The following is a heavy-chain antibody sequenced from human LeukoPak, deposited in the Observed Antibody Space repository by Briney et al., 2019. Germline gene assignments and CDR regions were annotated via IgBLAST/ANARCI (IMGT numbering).Heavy chain of an antibody. D-gene: IGHD6-13*01. CDR2: IRQDGSDK. Sequence: GGSLTLSCAISGFTSTTAWMTWVRQAPGKGLECVADIRQDGSDKYYVDSVKGRFIISRDNAKKSVSLHMNNLRVEDTAVYYCVVYKYILSWSAFDFWGRGTMVTVSS. CDR1: GFTSTTAW. CDR3: VVYKYILSWSAFDF. V-gene: IGHV3-7*01. J-gene: IGHJ3*01.